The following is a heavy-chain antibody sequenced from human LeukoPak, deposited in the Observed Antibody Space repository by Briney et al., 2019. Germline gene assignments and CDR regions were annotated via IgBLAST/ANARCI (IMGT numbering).Heavy chain of an antibody. V-gene: IGHV4-4*07. J-gene: IGHJ4*02. D-gene: IGHD3-16*01. CDR2: IYTSGST. CDR1: GGSISSYH. Sequence: SETLSLTCIVSGGSISSYHWSWIRQPAGKGLEWIGRIYTSGSTDYNPSLKSRVTMSVDTSKNQFSLKLSSVTAADTAVHYCARVGDYALKDWGQGTLVTVSS. CDR3: ARVGDYALKD.